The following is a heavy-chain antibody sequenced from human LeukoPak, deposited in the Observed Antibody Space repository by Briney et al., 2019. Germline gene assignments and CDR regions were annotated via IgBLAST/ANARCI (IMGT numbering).Heavy chain of an antibody. Sequence: GESLKISCKGSGYSFTNYWIGWGRQMPGKGLEWMGTIYPGDSDTRYRPSFQGQVTITADKSVNTAYLQWSSLKASDTAMYYCARPPSRGYSSSFEYWGQGTLVTVSS. J-gene: IGHJ4*02. V-gene: IGHV5-51*01. CDR2: IYPGDSDT. CDR3: ARPPSRGYSSSFEY. CDR1: GYSFTNYW. D-gene: IGHD2-2*03.